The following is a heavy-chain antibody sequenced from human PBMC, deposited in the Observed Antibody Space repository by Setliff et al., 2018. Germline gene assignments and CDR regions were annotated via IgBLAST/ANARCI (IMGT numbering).Heavy chain of an antibody. CDR1: GGSLRGNAIF. V-gene: IGHV4-39*01. Sequence: SETLSLTCTVSGGSLRGNAIFWGWIRQPPGKGLEWIGSIYYTGDPYYNPSLKSRVTMSVDTSKNQFSLKLSSVTAADTAVYYCARGLSKRDYWGQGTLVTVSS. CDR2: IYYTGDP. J-gene: IGHJ4*02. CDR3: ARGLSKRDY.